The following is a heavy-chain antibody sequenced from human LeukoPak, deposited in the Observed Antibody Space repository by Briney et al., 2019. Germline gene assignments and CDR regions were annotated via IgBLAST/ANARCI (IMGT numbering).Heavy chain of an antibody. CDR3: ARPVSPNYFYYMDV. Sequence: GGSLRLSCAASGSTFSNFYMSWFRQAPGKGLEWLSYISGSGTNQHYADSVRGRFTISRDNAENSLSLQMDSLRAEDTAVYYCARPVSPNYFYYMDVWGKGTTVTVSS. J-gene: IGHJ6*03. V-gene: IGHV3-11*01. D-gene: IGHD4-11*01. CDR1: GSTFSNFY. CDR2: ISGSGTNQ.